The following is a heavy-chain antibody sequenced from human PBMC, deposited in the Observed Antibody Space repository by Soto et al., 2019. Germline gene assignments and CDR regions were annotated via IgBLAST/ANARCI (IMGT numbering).Heavy chain of an antibody. V-gene: IGHV1-18*01. D-gene: IGHD2-15*01. CDR1: GYTFTRYA. Sequence: QVQLVQSEDEVKKPGASVKVSCKASGYTFTRYAISWVRQAPGQGLEWMGWINAYNGKTNYAQRLQGRVTMTTDTSTSTAYLELRSLRSDDTAVYYCARADMSLVWFDPWGQGTLVTVSS. CDR3: ARADMSLVWFDP. J-gene: IGHJ5*02. CDR2: INAYNGKT.